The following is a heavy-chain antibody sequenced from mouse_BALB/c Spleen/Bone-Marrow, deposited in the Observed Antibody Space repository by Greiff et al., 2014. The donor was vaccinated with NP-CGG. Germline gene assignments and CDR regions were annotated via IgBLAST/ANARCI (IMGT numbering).Heavy chain of an antibody. Sequence: VQLQQSGPELVKPGASVKMSCKASGYTFSSYVMHWVKQKPGQGLEWIGGINPYNDGTKYNEKFKGKATLTSDKSSSTAYMELSSLTSEDSAVYYCARRRDDGYYRWDYWGQGTTRTVSS. D-gene: IGHD2-3*01. V-gene: IGHV1-14*01. CDR2: INPYNDGT. J-gene: IGHJ2*01. CDR3: ARRRDDGYYRWDY. CDR1: GYTFSSYV.